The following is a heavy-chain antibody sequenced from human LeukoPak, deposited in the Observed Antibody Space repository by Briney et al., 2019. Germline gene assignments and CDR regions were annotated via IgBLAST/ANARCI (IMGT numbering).Heavy chain of an antibody. CDR1: GYSITSGYY. J-gene: IGHJ4*02. D-gene: IGHD7-27*01. CDR3: ARIPGDRPDD. CDR2: MYFGERT. V-gene: IGHV4-61*01. Sequence: PSETLSLTCTVSGYSITSGYYWTWIRQPPGKGLEWVGYMYFGERTNYNPSLKSRATISIDTSKKQFSLNLKSVTAADTAVYYCARIPGDRPDDWGQGTLVTVS.